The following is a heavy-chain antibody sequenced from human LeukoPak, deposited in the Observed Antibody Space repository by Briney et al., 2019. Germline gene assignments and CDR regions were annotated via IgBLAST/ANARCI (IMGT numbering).Heavy chain of an antibody. Sequence: NPSETLSLTCTVSGGSISSGGYYWSWIRQHPGKGLEWIVYIYYSGSTYYNPSLKSRVTISVDTSKNQFSLKLSSVTAADTAVYYCARGGYSSSWYGYWGQGTLVTVSS. CDR3: ARGGYSSSWYGY. CDR2: IYYSGST. V-gene: IGHV4-31*03. D-gene: IGHD6-13*01. CDR1: GGSISSGGYY. J-gene: IGHJ4*02.